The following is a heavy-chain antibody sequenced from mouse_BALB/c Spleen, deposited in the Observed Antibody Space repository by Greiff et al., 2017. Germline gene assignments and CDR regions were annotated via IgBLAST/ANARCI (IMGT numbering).Heavy chain of an antibody. CDR1: GYAFTNYL. J-gene: IGHJ2*01. CDR3: AKQAYYMYDVDD. D-gene: IGHD2-14*01. Sequence: QVQLQQSGAELVRPGTSVKVSCKASGYAFTNYLIEWVKQRPGQGLEWIGVINPGSGGTNYNEKFKGKATLTADKSSSTAYMQLSSLTSDDSAVYFCAKQAYYMYDVDDWGQGTTLTVSS. CDR2: INPGSGGT. V-gene: IGHV1-54*01.